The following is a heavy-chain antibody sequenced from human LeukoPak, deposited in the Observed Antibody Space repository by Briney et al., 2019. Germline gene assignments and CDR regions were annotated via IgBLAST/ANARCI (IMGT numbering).Heavy chain of an antibody. V-gene: IGHV3-48*02. D-gene: IGHD3-10*02. CDR3: ARLCWGNELAGFDS. Sequence: PGMSLTLSCAASGFTFSSYGMQWVPHAPGKGREWRSYFTNRGDTVFYADSVRGRFTVSRDNAKRSLYLQIESLRDEDTAVYYCARLCWGNELAGFDSWGEGRLVTVSS. CDR1: GFTFSSYG. J-gene: IGHJ4*02. CDR2: FTNRGDTV.